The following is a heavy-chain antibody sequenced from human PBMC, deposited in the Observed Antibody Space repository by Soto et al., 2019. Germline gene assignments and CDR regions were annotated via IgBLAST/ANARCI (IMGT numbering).Heavy chain of an antibody. CDR3: ARDKHQYEFWGGTPDS. D-gene: IGHD3-3*01. J-gene: IGHJ4*02. Sequence: QVQLVESGGGVVQPERSLRLSCATSTFVFSVYSLHWVRQAPGKGLEWVALISHDGANKYYADSVKGRFTISRDNSKDTVFLQMNSLRPEDTAVYFCARDKHQYEFWGGTPDSWGQGTLVTVSA. V-gene: IGHV3-30-3*01. CDR2: ISHDGANK. CDR1: TFVFSVYS.